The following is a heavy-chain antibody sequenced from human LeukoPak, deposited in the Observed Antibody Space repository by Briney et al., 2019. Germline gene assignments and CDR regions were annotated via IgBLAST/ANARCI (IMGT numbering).Heavy chain of an antibody. CDR3: ARGRKFITYYYDSSGYYYSY. D-gene: IGHD3-22*01. CDR2: INHSGST. V-gene: IGHV4-34*01. CDR1: GGSFSNYY. J-gene: IGHJ4*02. Sequence: ASETLSLTCAVYGGSFSNYYWSWIRQPPGKGLEWIGEINHSGSTNYHPSLKSPVTISVGTSKNQFSLKLTSVTAADTAVYYCARGRKFITYYYDSSGYYYSYWGQGTLVTVSS.